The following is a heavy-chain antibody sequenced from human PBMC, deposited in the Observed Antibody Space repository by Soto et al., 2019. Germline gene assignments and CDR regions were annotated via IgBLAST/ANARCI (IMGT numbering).Heavy chain of an antibody. V-gene: IGHV3-9*01. J-gene: IGHJ4*02. CDR2: ISWNSGSI. D-gene: IGHD3-16*01. Sequence: GGSLRLSCAASGFTFDDYAMHWVRQAPGKGLEWVSGISWNSGSIGYADSVKGRFTISRDNAKNSLYLQMNSLRAEDTALYYCEKAEPRWAYWYYFDYWGQGTLVTVSS. CDR3: EKAEPRWAYWYYFDY. CDR1: GFTFDDYA.